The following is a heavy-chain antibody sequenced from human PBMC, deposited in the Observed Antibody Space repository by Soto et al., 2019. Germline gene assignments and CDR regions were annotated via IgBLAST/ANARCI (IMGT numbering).Heavy chain of an antibody. D-gene: IGHD5-12*01. J-gene: IGHJ6*02. V-gene: IGHV4-4*02. CDR3: ARDGYSGYDYADYYYYYGMDV. Sequence: SETLSLTCAVSGGSISMNWWSCVRQSPEKGQEWIGEIYHSRSTNYNPSLKSRVTISVDKSKNQFSLKLSSVTAADTAVYYCARDGYSGYDYADYYYYYGMDVWGQGTTVT. CDR1: GGSISMNW. CDR2: IYHSRST.